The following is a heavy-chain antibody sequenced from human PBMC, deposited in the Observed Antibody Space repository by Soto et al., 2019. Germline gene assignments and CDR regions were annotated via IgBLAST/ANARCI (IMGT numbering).Heavy chain of an antibody. CDR3: ARGLRRWLQLIYFDY. Sequence: SETLSLTCAVYGGSFSGYYWSWIRQPPGKGLEWIGEINHSGSTNYNPSLKSRVTISVDTSKNQFSLKLSSVTAADTAVYYCARGLRRWLQLIYFDYWGQGTLVTVSS. J-gene: IGHJ4*02. D-gene: IGHD5-12*01. CDR1: GGSFSGYY. CDR2: INHSGST. V-gene: IGHV4-34*01.